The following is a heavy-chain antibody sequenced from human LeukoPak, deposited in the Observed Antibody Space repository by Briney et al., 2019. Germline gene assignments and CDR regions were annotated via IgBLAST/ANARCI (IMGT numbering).Heavy chain of an antibody. CDR3: ARDLDSGSYYVGDYFDY. CDR2: INPSGGST. Sequence: ASVKVSCKASEYTFTSYYMHWVRQAPGQGLEWMGIINPSGGSTSYAHKFQGRVTMTRDTSTSTVYMELSSLRSEDTAVYYCARDLDSGSYYVGDYFDYWGQGTLVTVSS. J-gene: IGHJ4*02. V-gene: IGHV1-46*01. D-gene: IGHD1-26*01. CDR1: EYTFTSYY.